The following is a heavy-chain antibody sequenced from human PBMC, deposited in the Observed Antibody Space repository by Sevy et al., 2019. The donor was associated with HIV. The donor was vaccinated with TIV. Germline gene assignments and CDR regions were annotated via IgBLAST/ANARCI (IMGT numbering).Heavy chain of an antibody. Sequence: GGSLRLSCAASGFTFSSYAMSWVRQAPGKWLEWVSTIRGSGGSTYYADSVKGRFTISRDNSKNTLYLQMNSLRAEDTAVYYCHGDYDSSQLASYYYYGMDVWGQGTTVTVSS. CDR2: IRGSGGST. J-gene: IGHJ6*02. CDR3: HGDYDSSQLASYYYYGMDV. V-gene: IGHV3-23*01. CDR1: GFTFSSYA. D-gene: IGHD3-22*01.